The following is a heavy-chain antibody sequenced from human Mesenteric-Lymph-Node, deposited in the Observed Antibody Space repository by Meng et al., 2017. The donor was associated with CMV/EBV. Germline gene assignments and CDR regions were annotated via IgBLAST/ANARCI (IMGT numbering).Heavy chain of an antibody. CDR1: GGSTSSGDYY. J-gene: IGHJ4*02. CDR3: ARTGKAAASIDY. D-gene: IGHD1-14*01. CDR2: IYYSGST. Sequence: SETLSLTCTVSGGSTSSGDYYWSWIRQPPGKGLEWIGYIYYSGSTYYNPSLKSRVTISVDTSKNQFSLKLSSVTAADTAVYYCARTGKAAASIDYWGQGTLVTVSS. V-gene: IGHV4-30-4*08.